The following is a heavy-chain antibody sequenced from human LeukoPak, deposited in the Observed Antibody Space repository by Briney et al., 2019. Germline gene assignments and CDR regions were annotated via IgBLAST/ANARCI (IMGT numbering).Heavy chain of an antibody. V-gene: IGHV3-7*01. Sequence: GGSLRLSCAASGFSLSSQWMSWVRQAPGKGPEWVANIKEDGSQKSYVGSVKGRFTISGDNAKSSLYLQMNSLRAEDTAVYYCARAFSWGQGTLVTVSS. CDR1: GFSLSSQW. CDR2: IKEDGSQK. D-gene: IGHD3-16*01. J-gene: IGHJ5*02. CDR3: ARAFS.